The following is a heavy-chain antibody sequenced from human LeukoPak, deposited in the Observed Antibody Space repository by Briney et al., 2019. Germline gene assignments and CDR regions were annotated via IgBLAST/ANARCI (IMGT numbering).Heavy chain of an antibody. V-gene: IGHV4-61*01. CDR3: AREGIAAAGTGWYFDL. J-gene: IGHJ2*01. D-gene: IGHD6-13*01. CDR1: GGSVSSGSYY. Sequence: PSETLSLTCTVSGGSVSSGSYYWSWIRLPPGKGLEWIGYIYYSGSTNYNPSLKSRVTISVDTSKNQFSLKLSSVTAADTAVYYCAREGIAAAGTGWYFDLWGRGTLVTVSS. CDR2: IYYSGST.